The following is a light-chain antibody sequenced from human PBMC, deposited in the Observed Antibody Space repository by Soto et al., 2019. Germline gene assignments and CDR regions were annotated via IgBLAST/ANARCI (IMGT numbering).Light chain of an antibody. CDR1: QRVTSNS. V-gene: IGKV3-20*01. Sequence: EIVLSQSPGTLSLSPGXRATLSCRASQRVTSNSLAWYQQIPGQAPRLLIYGASSRATGIPDRFSGSGSGTDFTLTISRLEPEDFAVYYCQQYDNSPITFGQGTRLEIK. J-gene: IGKJ5*01. CDR2: GAS. CDR3: QQYDNSPIT.